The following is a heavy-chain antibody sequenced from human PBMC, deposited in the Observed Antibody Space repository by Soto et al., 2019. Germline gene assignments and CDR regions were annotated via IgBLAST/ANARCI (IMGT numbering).Heavy chain of an antibody. J-gene: IGHJ5*02. V-gene: IGHV4-59*01. CDR1: GASITTYY. CDR2: ISYSGST. CDR3: ARDLKEYCSDGKCNWFDP. Sequence: XXTLSLPFTVSGASITTYYWRWIRQPPGKGLEWIGYISYSGSTDYNPSLKSRVTISFDASKNQISLQVRSATDADAAVYYCARDLKEYCSDGKCNWFDPWGQGTLVTVSS. D-gene: IGHD2-15*01.